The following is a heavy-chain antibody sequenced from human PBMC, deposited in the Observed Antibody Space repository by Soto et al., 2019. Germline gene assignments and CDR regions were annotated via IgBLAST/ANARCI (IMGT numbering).Heavy chain of an antibody. CDR3: ARESPPADY. J-gene: IGHJ4*02. CDR1: GYTFISYG. Sequence: ASVKVSCKASGYTFISYGISWVRQAPGQGLEWMGWISPYNDDTKYAQKIQGRVSMTTDTSTSTAYMQLRSLRSDDTAVYYCARESPPADYWGQGTLVTVSS. V-gene: IGHV1-18*01. CDR2: ISPYNDDT.